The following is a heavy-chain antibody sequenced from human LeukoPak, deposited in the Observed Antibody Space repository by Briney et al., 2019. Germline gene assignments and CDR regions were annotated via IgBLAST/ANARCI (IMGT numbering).Heavy chain of an antibody. Sequence: SETLSLTCTVSGGSTSSDYWSWIRQSPGKGLEWVGYVYNSGDTGKNPSLKSRVTILLDTSKNQCSLKLSSVTAADTAVYYCARHLAIAAPFDYWGQGTLVTVSS. CDR2: VYNSGDT. D-gene: IGHD6-6*01. CDR1: GGSTSSDY. CDR3: ARHLAIAAPFDY. J-gene: IGHJ4*02. V-gene: IGHV4-59*08.